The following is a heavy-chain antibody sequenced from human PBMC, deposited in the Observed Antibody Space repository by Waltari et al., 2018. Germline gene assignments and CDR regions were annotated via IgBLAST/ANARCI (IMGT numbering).Heavy chain of an antibody. CDR3: ARAHGAAARLDFDY. CDR1: EFIFSNYD. CDR2: ISRCISYV. V-gene: IGHV3-21*02. D-gene: IGHD6-25*01. Sequence: EVQLVESGGGLVKPGGSLRLSCAASEFIFSNYDMNWVRQAPGKGLEWVSSISRCISYVYYADSVKGRFSISRDNAKNSLYLQMNSLRAEDTAVYYCARAHGAAARLDFDYWGQGTLVTVSS. J-gene: IGHJ4*02.